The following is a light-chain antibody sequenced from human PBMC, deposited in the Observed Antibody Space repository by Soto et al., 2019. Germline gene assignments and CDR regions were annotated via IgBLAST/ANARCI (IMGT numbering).Light chain of an antibody. CDR1: SSDVGGYNY. Sequence: QSALTQPPSASGSPGQSVTLSCTGTSSDVGGYNYVSWYQQHPGKAPKLMIFEVSKRPSGVPDRFSGSKSGNTASLTVSGLRAEDEADYYSSSYAGSNNLVFGGGTKLTVL. J-gene: IGLJ2*01. CDR3: SSYAGSNNLV. V-gene: IGLV2-8*01. CDR2: EVS.